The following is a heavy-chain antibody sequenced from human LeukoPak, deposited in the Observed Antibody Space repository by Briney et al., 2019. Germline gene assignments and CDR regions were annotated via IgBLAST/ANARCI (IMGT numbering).Heavy chain of an antibody. CDR2: INTNTGNP. Sequence: ASVKVSCKASGYTFTSYAMNWVRQAPGQGLEWMGWINTNTGNPTYAQGFTGRFVFSLDTSVSTAYLQISSLKAEDTAVYYCARDGRFGELQGLDPWGQGTLVTVSS. CDR1: GYTFTSYA. D-gene: IGHD3-10*01. J-gene: IGHJ5*02. V-gene: IGHV7-4-1*02. CDR3: ARDGRFGELQGLDP.